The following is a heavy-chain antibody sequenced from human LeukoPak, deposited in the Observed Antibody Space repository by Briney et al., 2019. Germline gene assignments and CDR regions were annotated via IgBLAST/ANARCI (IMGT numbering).Heavy chain of an antibody. CDR1: GGSISSGDYY. CDR3: ARSQIYGSGSLVDH. J-gene: IGHJ5*02. V-gene: IGHV4-30-4*01. D-gene: IGHD3-10*01. Sequence: PSQTLSLTCTVSGGSISSGDYYWSWLRQPPGTGLEGVGYIYYSGSTYYNPSLKSRVTISVDTSTNQFSLKLSSVTAADTVVYYCARSQIYGSGSLVDHWGQGTLVTVSS. CDR2: IYYSGST.